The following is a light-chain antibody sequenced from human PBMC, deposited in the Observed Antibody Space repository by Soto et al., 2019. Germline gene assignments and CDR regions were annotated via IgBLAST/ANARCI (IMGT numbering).Light chain of an antibody. CDR1: ESVSNK. V-gene: IGKV3-15*01. Sequence: IVMTQSPATLSVSPGERATLSCRASESVSNKLAWYQRRPGQAPRLLIYGASTGASGIPDRFSGSGSGTDFSLTISSLQSEDFAVYYCQQYTNWPPWTFGQGTKVEIK. CDR3: QQYTNWPPWT. CDR2: GAS. J-gene: IGKJ1*01.